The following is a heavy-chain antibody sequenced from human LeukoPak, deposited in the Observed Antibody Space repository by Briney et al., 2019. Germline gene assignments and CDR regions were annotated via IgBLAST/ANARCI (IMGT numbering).Heavy chain of an antibody. J-gene: IGHJ4*02. V-gene: IGHV3-23*01. CDR1: GFTFSTYA. CDR2: IRPDGDRT. D-gene: IGHD5-12*01. Sequence: PGGSLRLSCAASGFTFSTYAITWVRQGPGKGLEWVSAIRPDGDRTYYANSVRGRFTISRDNSKDTVYLQINGLRVEDTAVYYCARYLRWLNSPDPPDDFWGQGTLVTVSS. CDR3: ARYLRWLNSPDPPDDF.